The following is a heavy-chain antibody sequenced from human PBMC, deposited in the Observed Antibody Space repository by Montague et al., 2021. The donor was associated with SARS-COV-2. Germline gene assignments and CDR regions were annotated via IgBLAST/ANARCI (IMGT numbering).Heavy chain of an antibody. Sequence: SETLSLTCAVYGGSFSGYYWNWIRQPPGKGLEWIGYIYYSGSTNYNPSLKSRVTISVDTSKNQFSLKLSSVTAADTAVYYCARAGSGSYSFYYYYGMDVWGQGTTVTVSS. D-gene: IGHD3-10*01. J-gene: IGHJ6*02. V-gene: IGHV4-59*08. CDR3: ARAGSGSYSFYYYYGMDV. CDR2: IYYSGST. CDR1: GGSFSGYY.